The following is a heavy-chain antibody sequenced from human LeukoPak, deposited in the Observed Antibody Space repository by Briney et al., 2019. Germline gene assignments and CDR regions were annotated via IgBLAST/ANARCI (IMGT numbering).Heavy chain of an antibody. CDR2: ISAYNGNT. CDR1: GYMFSSYG. Sequence: ASVKVSCKASGYMFSSYGITWVGQAPGQGLEWMGWISAYNGNTKSAQNLQGRVIMTTDTSTNTAHMELRSLRSDDTAVHYCARIASDASGTNHYWGQGTQVIVSS. V-gene: IGHV1-18*01. CDR3: ARIASDASGTNHY. D-gene: IGHD3-10*01. J-gene: IGHJ4*02.